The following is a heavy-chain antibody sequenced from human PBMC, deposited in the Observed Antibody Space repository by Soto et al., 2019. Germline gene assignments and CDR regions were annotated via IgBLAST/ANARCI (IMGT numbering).Heavy chain of an antibody. CDR2: ISYSGNT. D-gene: IGHD3-3*01. CDR1: GDAVTRGDYY. V-gene: IGHV4-30-4*01. J-gene: IGHJ1*01. CDR3: AIGDYLKRSGYYYVQH. Sequence: QVQLQESGPGLVKPSQTLSLTCTVSGDAVTRGDYYWTWVRQSPGKGLEWIGYISYSGNTAYNPSLSSRLTISMDTSKNHCSLKVHAATAADTAVYYCAIGDYLKRSGYYYVQHWGPGTPVTVSS.